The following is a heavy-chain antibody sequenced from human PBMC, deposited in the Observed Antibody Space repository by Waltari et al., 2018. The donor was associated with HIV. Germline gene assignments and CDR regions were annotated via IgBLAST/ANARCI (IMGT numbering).Heavy chain of an antibody. D-gene: IGHD3-3*01. Sequence: QVQLVQSGAEVKLPGASLKVSCRTSGYDFTTFDINWVRQASGQGLGWMGWMRPNSGKTGYARKFQGRVIMTSYSSIDTAYLELSSLTSHDTAVYYCARSRPGAVFGDNWGQGTLVTVSS. CDR2: MRPNSGKT. J-gene: IGHJ4*02. CDR3: ARSRPGAVFGDN. V-gene: IGHV1-8*01. CDR1: GYDFTTFD.